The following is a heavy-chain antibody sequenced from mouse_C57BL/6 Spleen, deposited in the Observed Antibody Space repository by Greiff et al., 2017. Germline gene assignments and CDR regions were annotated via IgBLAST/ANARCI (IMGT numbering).Heavy chain of an antibody. CDR3: TRLGSSYWYFDV. CDR1: GYTFTDYE. Sequence: QVHVKQSGAELVRPGASVTLSCKASGYTFTDYEMHWVKQTPVHGLEWIGAIDPETGGTAYNQKFKGKAILTADKSSSTAYMELRSLTSEDSAVYYCTRLGSSYWYFDVWGTGTTVTVSS. V-gene: IGHV1-15*01. CDR2: IDPETGGT. J-gene: IGHJ1*03. D-gene: IGHD1-1*01.